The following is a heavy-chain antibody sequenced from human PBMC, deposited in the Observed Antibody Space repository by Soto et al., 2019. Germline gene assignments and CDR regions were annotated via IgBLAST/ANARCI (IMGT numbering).Heavy chain of an antibody. V-gene: IGHV3-11*06. Sequence: QEQLVESGGGLVKPGGSLRLSCAASGFNFDDYYMSWVRQAPGKGLEYIAYISSLNHYNNYADSVKGRFTISIDKARNSLQLQMSSLRSDDTAVYYCVRLVSRPYFHAWGRGTLVTVSS. CDR3: VRLVSRPYFHA. CDR2: ISSLNHYN. J-gene: IGHJ5*02. D-gene: IGHD3-9*01. CDR1: GFNFDDYY.